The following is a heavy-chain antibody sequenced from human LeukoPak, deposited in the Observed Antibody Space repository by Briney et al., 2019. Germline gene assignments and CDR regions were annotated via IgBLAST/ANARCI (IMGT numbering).Heavy chain of an antibody. CDR1: GGSITNYY. J-gene: IGHJ4*02. CDR3: ARGVYIAAAQYGY. D-gene: IGHD6-13*01. CDR2: IYYSGTT. Sequence: PSETLSLTCTVSGGSITNYYWSWIRQPPGKGLEWIGYIYYSGTTNYNPSLKSRVTISVDTSKNQFSLKLNSVTAADTAVYYCARGVYIAAAQYGYWGQGTLVTVSS. V-gene: IGHV4-59*01.